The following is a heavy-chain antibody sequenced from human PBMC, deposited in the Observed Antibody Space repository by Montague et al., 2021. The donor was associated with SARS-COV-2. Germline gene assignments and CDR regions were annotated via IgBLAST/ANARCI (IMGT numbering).Heavy chain of an antibody. CDR1: GASITSNIYY. CDR2: IYYSGNS. Sequence: SETLSLTCTVSGASITSNIYYWGWIRQSPGKGLEWIGCIYYSGNSFYQPSLKSRITMAVDTSKNQFSLKLSSVTAADTAIYYCATVFSTWYVGWFDTWGQGTLVTVSS. V-gene: IGHV4-39*07. J-gene: IGHJ5*02. CDR3: ATVFSTWYVGWFDT. D-gene: IGHD6-13*01.